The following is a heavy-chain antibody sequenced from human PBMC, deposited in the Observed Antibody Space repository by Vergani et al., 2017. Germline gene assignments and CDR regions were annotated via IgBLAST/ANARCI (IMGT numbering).Heavy chain of an antibody. J-gene: IGHJ5*02. CDR2: IDPSDSST. D-gene: IGHD3-9*01. V-gene: IGHV5-10-1*03. CDR3: ARRNTLLRSIYWLDP. Sequence: EVQLVQSGAEVKKPGESLRISCKGSGYSFTSYWISWVRQMPGKGLEWMGRIDPSDSSTNYRPSFQGHVTISADKPISTAYLQWSSLKASDTAMYYCARRNTLLRSIYWLDPWGQGTLVTVSS. CDR1: GYSFTSYW.